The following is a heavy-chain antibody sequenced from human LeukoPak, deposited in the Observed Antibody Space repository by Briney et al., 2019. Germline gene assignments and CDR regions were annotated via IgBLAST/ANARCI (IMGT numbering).Heavy chain of an antibody. CDR2: ISAYNGNT. V-gene: IGHV1-18*01. D-gene: IGHD1-26*01. CDR1: GYTFTSYG. J-gene: IGHJ3*02. Sequence: ASVKVSCKASGYTFTSYGISWVRQAPGQGLEWMGWISAYNGNTNYAQKLQGRVTMTTDTSTSTAYMELRSLRSDDTVVYYCARARSYWGAFDIWGQGTMVTVSS. CDR3: ARARSYWGAFDI.